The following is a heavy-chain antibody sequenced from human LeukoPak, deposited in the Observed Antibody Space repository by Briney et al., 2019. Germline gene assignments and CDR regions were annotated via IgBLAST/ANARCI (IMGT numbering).Heavy chain of an antibody. V-gene: IGHV4-59*08. CDR2: IYYSGST. CDR1: GGSVSHYY. Sequence: PSETLSLTCTVSGGSVSHYYWSWIRQPPGKGLEWIGYIYYSGSTNYNPSLKSRVTISVDTSKNQFSLKLSSVTAADTAVYYCARQGGSSWYGGYFDYWGQGTLVTVSS. D-gene: IGHD6-13*01. J-gene: IGHJ4*02. CDR3: ARQGGSSWYGGYFDY.